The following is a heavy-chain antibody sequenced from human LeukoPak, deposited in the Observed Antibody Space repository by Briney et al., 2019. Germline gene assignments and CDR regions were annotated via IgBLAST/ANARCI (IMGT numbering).Heavy chain of an antibody. J-gene: IGHJ5*02. CDR3: ARAYYDISGSNWFDP. CDR2: IYYSGST. CDR1: GGSISSYY. V-gene: IGHV4-59*08. D-gene: IGHD3-9*01. Sequence: PSETLSLTCTVSGGSISSYYWSWIRQPPGKGLEWIGYIYYSGSTNYNPSLKSRVTISVDTSKNQFSLKLSSVTAADTAVYYCARAYYDISGSNWFDPWGQGTLVTVSS.